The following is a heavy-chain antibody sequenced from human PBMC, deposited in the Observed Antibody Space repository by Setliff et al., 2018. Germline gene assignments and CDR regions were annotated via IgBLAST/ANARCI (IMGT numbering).Heavy chain of an antibody. CDR3: AREGVGIVRRGYFDL. CDR2: IYTSGST. J-gene: IGHJ2*01. CDR1: GGSISSGSYC. D-gene: IGHD2-21*01. V-gene: IGHV4-61*09. Sequence: SETLSLTCTVSGGSISSGSYCWSWIRQPAGKGLEWIGHIYTSGSTNYNPSLKSRVTISVDTSKNQFSLKLSSVTAADTAVYYCAREGVGIVRRGYFDLWGRGTLVTVSS.